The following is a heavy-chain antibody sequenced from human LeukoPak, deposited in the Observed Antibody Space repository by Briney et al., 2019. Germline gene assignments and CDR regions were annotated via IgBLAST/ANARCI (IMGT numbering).Heavy chain of an antibody. V-gene: IGHV5-51*01. CDR1: GYSFTNNW. J-gene: IGHJ4*02. Sequence: GESLQISCQGFGYSFTNNWIGWVRQMSGKGLEWMGITNPADSETRYSPSFQGQVTISVDKSINTAYLQWSSLKASDTAMYYCARLVSGSWAENFGYWGQGTLVTVSS. CDR2: TNPADSET. D-gene: IGHD6-13*01. CDR3: ARLVSGSWAENFGY.